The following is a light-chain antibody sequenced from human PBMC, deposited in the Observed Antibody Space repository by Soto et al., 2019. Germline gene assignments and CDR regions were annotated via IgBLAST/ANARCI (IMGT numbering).Light chain of an antibody. CDR1: QSVSSN. J-gene: IGKJ5*01. V-gene: IGKV3D-15*01. CDR2: GVY. Sequence: EIVMTQSPTILSVSPGERATLSSSASQSVSSNLVWYQQKPGQAPMLLIYGVYTRAPGIPARFSGSGSGTEFTLTISSLQSEDFAVYYCQQYNNWPPITFGQGTRLEIK. CDR3: QQYNNWPPIT.